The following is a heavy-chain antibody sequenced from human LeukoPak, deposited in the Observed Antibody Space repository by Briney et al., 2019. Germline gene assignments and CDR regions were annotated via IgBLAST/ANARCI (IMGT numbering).Heavy chain of an antibody. CDR2: IYHGDSDT. CDR1: GYTFSSYW. Sequence: PGESLKISCQGSGYTFSSYWIGWVRPMPGKGLEWMGIIYHGDSDTCDNPSLQGQITISADKSIRTAYLQWSSLKAPDTTMYYCARRADDYVWGSTVFWLDSWGQGTLVTVPS. V-gene: IGHV5-51*01. CDR3: ARRADDYVWGSTVFWLDS. D-gene: IGHD3-16*01. J-gene: IGHJ4*02.